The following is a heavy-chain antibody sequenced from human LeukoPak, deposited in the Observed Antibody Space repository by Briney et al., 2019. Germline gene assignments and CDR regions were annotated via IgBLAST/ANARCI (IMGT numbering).Heavy chain of an antibody. D-gene: IGHD2-15*01. J-gene: IGHJ5*02. CDR3: VREGTNAGSYYFGGWFGP. Sequence: ASMKVSCKASGYTFTSYGISWVRQAPGQRPEWMGWINAGNGDTKYSQKFQGRVSITRDTPASTAYMELSSLRSEDTAVYYCVREGTNAGSYYFGGWFGPWGQGTLVTVSS. CDR1: GYTFTSYG. CDR2: INAGNGDT. V-gene: IGHV1-3*01.